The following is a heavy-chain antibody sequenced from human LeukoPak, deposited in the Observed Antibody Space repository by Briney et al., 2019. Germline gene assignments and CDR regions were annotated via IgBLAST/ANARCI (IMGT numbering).Heavy chain of an antibody. Sequence: ASVKVSCKASGGTFSSYAISWVRQAPGQGLEWMGWISAYNGNTNYAQKLQGRVTMTTDTSTSTAYMELRSLRSDDTAVYYCARDKVGGYFDWSYYHYGMDVWGQGTTVTVSS. V-gene: IGHV1-18*01. CDR1: GGTFSSYA. CDR2: ISAYNGNT. J-gene: IGHJ6*02. D-gene: IGHD3-9*01. CDR3: ARDKVGGYFDWSYYHYGMDV.